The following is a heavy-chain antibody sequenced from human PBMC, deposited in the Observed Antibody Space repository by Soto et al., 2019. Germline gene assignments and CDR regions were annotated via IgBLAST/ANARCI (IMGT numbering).Heavy chain of an antibody. Sequence: PSETLSLTCTVSGGSISSYYWSWIRQPPGKGLEWIGYIYYSGSTNYNPSLKSRVTISVDTSKNQFPLKLSSVTAADTAVYYCARSRYDWDYWGQGTLVTVSS. V-gene: IGHV4-59*01. CDR1: GGSISSYY. J-gene: IGHJ4*02. CDR2: IYYSGST. D-gene: IGHD3-3*01. CDR3: ARSRYDWDY.